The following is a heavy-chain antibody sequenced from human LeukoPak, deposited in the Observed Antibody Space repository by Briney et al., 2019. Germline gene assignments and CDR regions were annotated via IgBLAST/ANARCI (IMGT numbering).Heavy chain of an antibody. CDR1: GYTFTNYG. CDR2: VSTYYGNT. V-gene: IGHV1-18*01. CDR3: ARDTYCSSTSCFPYYMDV. J-gene: IGHJ6*03. D-gene: IGHD2-2*01. Sequence: ASVKVSCKASGYTFTNYGISWVRQAPGQGLEWMGWVSTYYGNTNYAQNLQDRVTMTTDTSTSIAYMELRSLSSDDTAVYYCARDTYCSSTSCFPYYMDVWGTGTTVTVSS.